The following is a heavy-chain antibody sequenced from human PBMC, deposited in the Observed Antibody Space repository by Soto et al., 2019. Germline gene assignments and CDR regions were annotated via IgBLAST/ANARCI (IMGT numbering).Heavy chain of an antibody. CDR1: GDTFSTYT. CDR3: ARDEGTDAFDI. Sequence: GASVKVSCKASGDTFSTYTITWMRQAPGQGLEWMGGIIPRSATSKYSQKFQGRVTITRDTSASTAYMELSSLRSEDTAVYYCARDEGTDAFDIWGQGTMVTVSS. CDR2: IIPRSATS. V-gene: IGHV1-69*05. J-gene: IGHJ3*02. D-gene: IGHD1-1*01.